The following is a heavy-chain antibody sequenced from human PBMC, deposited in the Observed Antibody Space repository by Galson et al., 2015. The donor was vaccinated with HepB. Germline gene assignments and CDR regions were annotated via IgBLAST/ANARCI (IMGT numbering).Heavy chain of an antibody. D-gene: IGHD2-15*01. V-gene: IGHV3-30*04. CDR3: ATVGYSGGSWDSDYYGMDV. CDR2: ISFEGSNK. Sequence: LRLSCAASRFIFSSYAMHWVRQAPGKGLEWVALISFEGSNKYYADSVKGRFTISRDNSKNTLYLQMNSLRGEDTAVYYCATVGYSGGSWDSDYYGMDVWGQGTTVTVSS. CDR1: RFIFSSYA. J-gene: IGHJ6*02.